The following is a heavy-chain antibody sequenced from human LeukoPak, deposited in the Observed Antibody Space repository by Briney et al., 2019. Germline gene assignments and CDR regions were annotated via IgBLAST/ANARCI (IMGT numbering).Heavy chain of an antibody. D-gene: IGHD3-3*01. CDR2: INSDGSST. CDR1: GFTFSSYW. CDR3: ARDNGGRFLEWLTGWFDP. J-gene: IGHJ5*02. Sequence: PGGSLRLSCAASGFTFSSYWMHWVRQAPGKGLVWVSRINSDGSSTSYADSVKGRFTISRDNAKNTLYLQMNSLRAEDTAVYYCARDNGGRFLEWLTGWFDPWGQGTLVTVSS. V-gene: IGHV3-74*01.